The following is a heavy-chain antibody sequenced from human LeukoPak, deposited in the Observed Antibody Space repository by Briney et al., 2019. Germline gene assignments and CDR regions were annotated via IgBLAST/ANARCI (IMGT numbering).Heavy chain of an antibody. CDR1: GYTFTGYY. Sequence: ASVKVSCKASGYTFTGYYMHWVRQAPGQGLEWMGRINPNSGGTNYAQKFQGRVTMTRDTSISTAYMELSRLRSDDTAVYYCASSVYHTYYYDSSGYFDYWGQGTLDTVSS. CDR2: INPNSGGT. V-gene: IGHV1-2*06. J-gene: IGHJ4*02. D-gene: IGHD3-22*01. CDR3: ASSVYHTYYYDSSGYFDY.